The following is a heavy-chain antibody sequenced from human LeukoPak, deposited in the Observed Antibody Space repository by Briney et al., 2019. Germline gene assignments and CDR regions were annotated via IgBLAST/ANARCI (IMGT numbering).Heavy chain of an antibody. J-gene: IGHJ3*02. V-gene: IGHV4-34*01. CDR1: GGSFSGYY. D-gene: IGHD6-13*01. Sequence: SETLSLTCAVYGGSFSGYYWSWIRQPPGKGLEWIGEINHSESTNYNPSLKSRVTISVDTSKNQFSLKLSSVTAADTAVYYCARPSSSKRDAFDIWGQGTMVTVSS. CDR2: INHSEST. CDR3: ARPSSSKRDAFDI.